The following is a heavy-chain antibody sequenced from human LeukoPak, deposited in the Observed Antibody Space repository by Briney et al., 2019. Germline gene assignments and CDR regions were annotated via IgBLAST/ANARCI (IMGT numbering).Heavy chain of an antibody. Sequence: GGSLRLSCAASGFSFSTYWMHWVRQAPGKGLVWVSRISYDGHNTNYADSVKGRFTISRDNAKNSLYLQMNSLRAEDTAVYYCARDLEGYGGHAFDIWGQGTMVTVSS. V-gene: IGHV3-74*01. CDR1: GFSFSTYW. CDR3: ARDLEGYGGHAFDI. D-gene: IGHD4-23*01. J-gene: IGHJ3*02. CDR2: ISYDGHNT.